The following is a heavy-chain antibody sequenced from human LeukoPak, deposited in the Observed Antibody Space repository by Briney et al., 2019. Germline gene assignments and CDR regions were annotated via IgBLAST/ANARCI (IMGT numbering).Heavy chain of an antibody. Sequence: PGGSLRLSCAASGFTFSSYAMSWVRQAPGKGLEWVSSISGGAGSTYYADSVKGRFTISRDNSKNTLYLQMNSLRAEDTAVYYCAKEPFHLSTSITLTKGGISYYFDYWGQGTLVTVPS. D-gene: IGHD3-10*01. CDR1: GFTFSSYA. CDR2: ISGGAGST. V-gene: IGHV3-23*01. CDR3: AKEPFHLSTSITLTKGGISYYFDY. J-gene: IGHJ4*02.